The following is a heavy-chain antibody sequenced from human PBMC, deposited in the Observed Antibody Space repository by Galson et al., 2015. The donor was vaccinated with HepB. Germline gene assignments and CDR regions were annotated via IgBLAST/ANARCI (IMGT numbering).Heavy chain of an antibody. J-gene: IGHJ6*02. CDR1: GGTFSSYA. CDR2: IIPIFGTA. Sequence: QSGAEVKKPGTSVKVSCKASGGTFSSYAISWVRQAPGQGLEWMGGIIPIFGTANYAQKFQGRVTITADESTSTAYMELSSLRSEDTAVYYCAIGVVVPAAMSYYYYGMDVWGQGTTVTVSS. CDR3: AIGVVVPAAMSYYYYGMDV. D-gene: IGHD2-2*01. V-gene: IGHV1-69*13.